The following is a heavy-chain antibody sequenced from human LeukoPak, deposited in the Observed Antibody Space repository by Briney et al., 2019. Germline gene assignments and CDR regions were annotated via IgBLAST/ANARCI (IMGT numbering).Heavy chain of an antibody. CDR2: IKQDGSEK. CDR3: ARDAYSYGDAPFDY. D-gene: IGHD5-18*01. CDR1: GFTFSSYW. V-gene: IGHV3-7*01. J-gene: IGHJ4*02. Sequence: GGSLRLSCAASGFTFSSYWRSWVRQAPGKGLEWVANIKQDGSEKYYVDSVKGRFTISRDNAKNSLYLQMNSLRAEDTAVYYCARDAYSYGDAPFDYWGQGILVTVSS.